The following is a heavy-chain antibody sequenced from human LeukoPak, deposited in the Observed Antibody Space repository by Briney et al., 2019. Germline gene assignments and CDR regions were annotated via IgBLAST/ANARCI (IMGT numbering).Heavy chain of an antibody. J-gene: IGHJ4*02. CDR2: FDPEDGET. CDR3: ATAPAIQLWLYFDY. CDR1: GCTLTELS. Sequence: ASVKVSCKVSGCTLTELSMHWVRQAPGKGLEWMGGFDPEDGETIYAQKFQGRVTMTEDTSTDTAYMELSSLRSEDTAVYYCATAPAIQLWLYFDYWGQGTLVTVSS. D-gene: IGHD5-18*01. V-gene: IGHV1-24*01.